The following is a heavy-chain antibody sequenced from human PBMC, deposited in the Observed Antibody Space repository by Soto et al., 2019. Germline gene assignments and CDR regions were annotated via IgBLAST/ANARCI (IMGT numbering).Heavy chain of an antibody. V-gene: IGHV4-39*01. J-gene: IGHJ5*02. CDR2: ISRDGHA. D-gene: IGHD4-17*01. CDR3: ASKVYADYLVGNWFDP. Sequence: SETLSLTCSVLDASISDSRYYWGWIRQSPEKGLEWIGSISRDGHAYYNPPLKSRVTLFADTSRNQFSLKMKSVTVADTALYFCASKVYADYLVGNWFDPSGPRAQVTVSS. CDR1: DASISDSRYY.